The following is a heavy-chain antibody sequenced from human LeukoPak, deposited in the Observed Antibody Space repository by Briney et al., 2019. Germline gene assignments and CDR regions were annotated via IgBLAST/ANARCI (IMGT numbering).Heavy chain of an antibody. CDR3: ARGHRKSSSGYYPDV. CDR1: GFTFSNYV. Sequence: PGGSLRLSCAASGFTFSNYVMSWVRQAPGKGLEWVSSIGGSGGTTYYADSVKGRFTISRDNSENTLYLQMTSLRAEDTAVYYCARGHRKSSSGYYPDVWGQGTTVTVSS. V-gene: IGHV3-23*01. CDR2: IGGSGGTT. J-gene: IGHJ6*02. D-gene: IGHD3-22*01.